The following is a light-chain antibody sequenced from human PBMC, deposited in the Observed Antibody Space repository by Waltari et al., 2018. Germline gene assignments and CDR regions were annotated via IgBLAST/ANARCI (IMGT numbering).Light chain of an antibody. CDR2: NNN. J-gene: IGLJ1*01. CDR3: AAWDDSLNGLYV. V-gene: IGLV1-44*01. CDR1: SSNIGSNT. Sequence: QSVLTQPPSASGTPGQRVTISCAGSSSNIGSNTANWYQQLPGTAPKLLMYNNNQRPSGVPDRFSGSKSGTSASLAISGLQSEDEADYYCAAWDDSLNGLYVFGTGTKVTVL.